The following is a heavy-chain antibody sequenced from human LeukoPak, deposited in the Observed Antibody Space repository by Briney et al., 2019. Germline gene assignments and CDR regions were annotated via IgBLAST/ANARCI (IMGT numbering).Heavy chain of an antibody. CDR3: AREVGCSSTSCFSDNWFGP. CDR1: GGSMTGLY. V-gene: IGHV4-59*11. Sequence: SETLSLTCTVSGGSMTGLYWSWIRQPPGKELEGIGYIYYSGSTMYNPSLKSLVTISVDMSKTPFYLQMTSMSAADTAVYYCAREVGCSSTSCFSDNWFGPWGQGTLVTVSS. D-gene: IGHD2-2*01. J-gene: IGHJ5*02. CDR2: IYYSGST.